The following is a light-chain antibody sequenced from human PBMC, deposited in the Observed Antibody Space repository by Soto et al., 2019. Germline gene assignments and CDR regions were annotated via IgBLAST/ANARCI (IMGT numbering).Light chain of an antibody. V-gene: IGKV1-5*01. J-gene: IGKJ2*01. CDR1: QSISSW. CDR3: QQYKSYPYT. CDR2: DAS. Sequence: DIQMTQSPSTLSASVGDRVTITCRASQSISSWVAWYQQRPGKAPKLLIYDASSMESGVPSRFSGSGSGTEFTLTISSLHPDDFATYHCQQYKSYPYTFGQGTKLEIK.